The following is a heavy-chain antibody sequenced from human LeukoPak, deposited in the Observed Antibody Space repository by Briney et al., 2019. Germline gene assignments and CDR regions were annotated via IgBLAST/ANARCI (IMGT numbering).Heavy chain of an antibody. J-gene: IGHJ3*02. V-gene: IGHV1-69*01. CDR2: IIPIFGTA. CDR1: GGTFSSYA. D-gene: IGHD5-12*01. CDR3: ARDRRATRDDAFDI. Sequence: SVKVSCKASGGTFSSYAIGWVRQAPGQGLESMGGIIPIFGTANYAQKFQGRVTITADESTSTAYMELSSLRSEDTAVYYCARDRRATRDDAFDIWGQGTMVTVSS.